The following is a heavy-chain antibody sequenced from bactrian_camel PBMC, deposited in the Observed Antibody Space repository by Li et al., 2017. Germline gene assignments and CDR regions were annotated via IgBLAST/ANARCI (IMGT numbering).Heavy chain of an antibody. V-gene: IGHV3S42*01. CDR2: IDTDGHI. CDR3: AARGRGRWCFLGGY. Sequence: DVQLVESGGGSVQAGGSLRLSCTASGFGSSGSCMGWFRQAPGKEREGVAAIDTDGHISYGDSVKGRFTISQDNVENTLYLQMNSLAPEDTAMYYCAARGRGRWCFLGGYRGQGTQVTVS. J-gene: IGHJ6*01. D-gene: IGHD2*01. CDR1: GFGSSGSC.